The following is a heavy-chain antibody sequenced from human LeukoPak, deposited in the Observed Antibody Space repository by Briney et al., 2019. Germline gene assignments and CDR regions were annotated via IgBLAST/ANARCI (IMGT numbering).Heavy chain of an antibody. V-gene: IGHV3-30*04. J-gene: IGHJ4*02. CDR3: AKTPYSYASGIRFDY. CDR1: GFTFSNYA. D-gene: IGHD3-10*01. Sequence: GGSLRLSCAASGFTFSNYAMHWVRQAPGKGLEWVAVVFFDGTIQYYADAVKGRFTISRDNSKNTLYLQMNSLRAEDTALYYCAKTPYSYASGIRFDYWGQGTLVTVSS. CDR2: VFFDGTIQ.